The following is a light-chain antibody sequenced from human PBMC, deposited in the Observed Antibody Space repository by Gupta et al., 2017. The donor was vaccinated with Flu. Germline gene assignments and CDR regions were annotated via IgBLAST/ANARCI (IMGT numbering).Light chain of an antibody. CDR1: QSLLYFNNKNY. Sequence: DIVMTQSPDSLALSLGERATINCKSSQSLLYFNNKNYLVWYQQKPGQPPKLLIYWASTRESGVPERFSGSGSGTDFTLTISSLQAEDVAIYYCQQYYNTPLTFGGGTKVEIK. CDR2: WAS. V-gene: IGKV4-1*01. CDR3: QQYYNTPLT. J-gene: IGKJ4*01.